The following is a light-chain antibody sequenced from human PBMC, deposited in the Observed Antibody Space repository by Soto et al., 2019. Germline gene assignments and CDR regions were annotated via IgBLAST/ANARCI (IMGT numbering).Light chain of an antibody. Sequence: DIQMTQSPSSLSVSVGDSVTLTCRASQRVFSFLNWYQQAPGRAANLLISTAYKIQTGVPSRFSGSESGTEFTLTISSLQPEDFAIYFCQQNYSSPFTFGPGTKVDIK. CDR1: QRVFSF. V-gene: IGKV1-39*01. CDR3: QQNYSSPFT. J-gene: IGKJ3*01. CDR2: TAY.